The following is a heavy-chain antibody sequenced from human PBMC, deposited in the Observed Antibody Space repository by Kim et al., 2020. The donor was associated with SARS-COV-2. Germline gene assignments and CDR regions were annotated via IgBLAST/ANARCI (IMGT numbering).Heavy chain of an antibody. CDR1: GYSISSGYY. Sequence: SETLSLTCTVSGYSISSGYYWGWIRQPPGQGLEWLGSIYHSGSTYYNPSLKSRVTISVDTSKNQFSLKLSSVTAADTAVYYCARDRVRILGPTYGMDVWGQGTTVTVSS. CDR2: IYHSGST. D-gene: IGHD2-15*01. J-gene: IGHJ6*02. CDR3: ARDRVRILGPTYGMDV. V-gene: IGHV4-38-2*02.